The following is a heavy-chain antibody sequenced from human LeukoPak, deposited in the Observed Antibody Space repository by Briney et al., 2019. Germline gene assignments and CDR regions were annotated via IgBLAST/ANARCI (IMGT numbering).Heavy chain of an antibody. CDR1: GFTFSNAW. D-gene: IGHD2-2*01. Sequence: GGSLRLSCAASGFTFSNAWMSWVRQAPGKGLEWVGRIKSKTDGGTTDYAAPVKGRFTISRDDSKNTLYLQMNSLKTEDTAVYYCTTGFLGTWYQASFDYWGQGTLVTVSS. CDR3: TTGFLGTWYQASFDY. J-gene: IGHJ4*02. V-gene: IGHV3-15*01. CDR2: IKSKTDGGTT.